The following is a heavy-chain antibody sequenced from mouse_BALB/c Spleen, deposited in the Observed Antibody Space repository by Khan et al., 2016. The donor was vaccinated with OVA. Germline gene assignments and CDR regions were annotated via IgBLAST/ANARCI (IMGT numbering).Heavy chain of an antibody. CDR2: IRYDGDY. D-gene: IGHD3-1*01. Sequence: EVQLQESGPGLVKPSQSLSLTCSVTGYSITSGYFWNWIRQFPGNKLEWMGYIRYDGDYNYNPSLKNRISIIRATSKNQFFLRLNSVTPEDTATYSFARGGSSGPAWFTSWGQGTLLTVSA. V-gene: IGHV3-6*02. J-gene: IGHJ3*01. CDR1: GYSITSGYF. CDR3: ARGGSSGPAWFTS.